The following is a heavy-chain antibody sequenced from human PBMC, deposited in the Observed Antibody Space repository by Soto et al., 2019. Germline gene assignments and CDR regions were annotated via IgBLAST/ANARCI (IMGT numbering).Heavy chain of an antibody. CDR2: INHSGST. V-gene: IGHV4-34*01. D-gene: IGHD3-3*01. CDR1: GGSINNHY. Sequence: PSETLSLTCTVSGGSINNHYWSWIRQPPGKGLEWIGEINHSGSTNYNPSLKSRVTISVDTSKNQFSLKLSSVTAADTAVYYCARIWAFWSGYGINWFDPWGQGTQVTVSS. J-gene: IGHJ5*02. CDR3: ARIWAFWSGYGINWFDP.